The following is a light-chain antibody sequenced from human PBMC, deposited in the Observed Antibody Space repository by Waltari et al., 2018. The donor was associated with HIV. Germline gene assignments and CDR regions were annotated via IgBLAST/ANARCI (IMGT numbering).Light chain of an antibody. CDR1: SSNIGAGYD. CDR3: QSYDSSLRV. CDR2: DNS. J-gene: IGLJ3*02. Sequence: QSVLTQPPSVSGAPGQRVTISCTGSSSNIGAGYDVHWYQQLPGTAPKLLIYDNSNRPAGVPDRFPGSKSGTSASLAITGLQAEDEADYYCQSYDSSLRVFGGGTKLTVL. V-gene: IGLV1-40*01.